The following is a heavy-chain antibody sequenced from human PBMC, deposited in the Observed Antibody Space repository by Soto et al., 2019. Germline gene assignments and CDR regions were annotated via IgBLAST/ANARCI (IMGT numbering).Heavy chain of an antibody. D-gene: IGHD2-15*01. CDR1: GFTFSSDA. CDR3: AKGFGYCSGGSCDYFDY. CDR2: ISGSGGST. V-gene: IGHV3-23*01. J-gene: IGHJ4*02. Sequence: EVQLLESGGGLVQPGGSLRLSCAASGFTFSSDAMSWVRQAPGKGLEWVSAISGSGGSTYYADSVKGRFTISRDNSKNTLYLQMNSLRAEDTAVYYRAKGFGYCSGGSCDYFDYWGQGTLVTVSS.